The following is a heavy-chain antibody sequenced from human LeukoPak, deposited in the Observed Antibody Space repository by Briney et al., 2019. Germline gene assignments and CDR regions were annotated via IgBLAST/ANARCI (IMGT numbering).Heavy chain of an antibody. Sequence: GGSLRLSCTASGFPFSSYAMTWVRQAPGKGLEWVSAISGSGAGTYYADSVKGRFTISRDNSKNTLYLHLSSPRAEDTATYYCAKDHYGDSYYYGMDVWGQGTTVTVSS. D-gene: IGHD4-17*01. CDR2: ISGSGAGT. CDR1: GFPFSSYA. V-gene: IGHV3-23*01. J-gene: IGHJ6*02. CDR3: AKDHYGDSYYYGMDV.